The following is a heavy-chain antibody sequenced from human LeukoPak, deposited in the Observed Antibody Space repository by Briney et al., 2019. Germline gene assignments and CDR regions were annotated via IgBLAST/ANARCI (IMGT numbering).Heavy chain of an antibody. Sequence: SGTLSLTCSVSVGSLSSHYCSWIRQPPGKALECIGYIYHSGGNRYNPPLTSRVTISLDTRKNQRSLQLSSVTAADTAVYYCAKVGSYDSSGYYFSDWGQGTLVTVSS. V-gene: IGHV4-59*11. J-gene: IGHJ4*02. CDR3: AKVGSYDSSGYYFSD. CDR1: VGSLSSHY. CDR2: IYHSGGN. D-gene: IGHD3-22*01.